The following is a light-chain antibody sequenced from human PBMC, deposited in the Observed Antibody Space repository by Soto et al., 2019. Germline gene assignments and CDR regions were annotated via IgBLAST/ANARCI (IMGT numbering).Light chain of an antibody. CDR3: QQYNNWPPVT. J-gene: IGKJ4*01. V-gene: IGKV3-15*01. CDR1: QSVSSN. Sequence: EIVMTQSPATLSVSPGERATLSCRASQSVSSNLAWYQQKPGQAPRLLIYGASTRATGIPARFSGSGSGTEFTLTVTRLQSEDAAVYYCQQYNNWPPVTFDGVTNVDIK. CDR2: GAS.